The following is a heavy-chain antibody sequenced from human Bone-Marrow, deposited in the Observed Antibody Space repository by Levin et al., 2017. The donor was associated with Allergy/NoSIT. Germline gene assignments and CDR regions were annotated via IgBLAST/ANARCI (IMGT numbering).Heavy chain of an antibody. V-gene: IGHV3-23*01. Sequence: GGSLRLSCIASGFTFSNYGMSWVRQAPGKGLEWVSNINYNGASTNYGDSVKGRFTISRDNSKTALYLKMDSLRAEDTALYYCAKKYGGFFSDAFDLWGQGTLVTVSS. J-gene: IGHJ3*01. CDR3: AKKYGGFFSDAFDL. CDR2: INYNGAST. CDR1: GFTFSNYG. D-gene: IGHD5-12*01.